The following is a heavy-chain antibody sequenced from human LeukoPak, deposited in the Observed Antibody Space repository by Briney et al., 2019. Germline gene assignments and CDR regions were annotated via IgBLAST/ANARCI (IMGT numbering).Heavy chain of an antibody. CDR3: ARRMEGDYGNWFDS. CDR1: CGAISSYY. D-gene: IGHD4-17*01. V-gene: IGHV4-59*08. CDR2: IFYSESS. Sequence: SETLSLTCTVSCGAISSYYWNWIRQPPGAGLVLIGSIFYSESSNYNPSLKSRVAMSVDTSKNEFSLKLSSVTAADTAVYYCARRMEGDYGNWFDSWGQGTLVTVSS. J-gene: IGHJ5*01.